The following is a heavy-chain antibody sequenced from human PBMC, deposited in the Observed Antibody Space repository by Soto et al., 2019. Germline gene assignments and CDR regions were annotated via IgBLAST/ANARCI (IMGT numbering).Heavy chain of an antibody. CDR1: GFSVTNNY. Sequence: EVQVVESGGGLLQPGGSLRLSCAASGFSVTNNYMNWVRQAPGKGLEWVSIIDIGGNTYYADSVKDRFTISRDNSRNTLYLHMDSLRAEDTAVYYCARGRGSTGYLGREHYFDYWGQGTLVTVSP. J-gene: IGHJ4*02. D-gene: IGHD2-2*01. CDR3: ARGRGSTGYLGREHYFDY. CDR2: IDIGGNT. V-gene: IGHV3-66*01.